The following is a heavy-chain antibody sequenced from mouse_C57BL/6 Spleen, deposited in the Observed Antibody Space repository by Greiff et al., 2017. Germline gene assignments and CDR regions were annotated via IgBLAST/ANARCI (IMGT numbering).Heavy chain of an antibody. Sequence: VQLKQSVAELVRPGASVKLSCTASGFNIKNTYMHWVKQRPEQGLEWIGRIDPANGNTKYAPKFPGKATITADTSSNTAYLQLSSLTSEDTAIYYCAREGVLDYDRAWFAYWGQGTLVTVSA. J-gene: IGHJ3*01. CDR1: GFNIKNTY. CDR2: IDPANGNT. D-gene: IGHD2-4*01. V-gene: IGHV14-3*01. CDR3: AREGVLDYDRAWFAY.